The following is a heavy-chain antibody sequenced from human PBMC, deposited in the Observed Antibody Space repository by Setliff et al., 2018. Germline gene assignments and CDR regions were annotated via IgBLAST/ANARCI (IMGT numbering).Heavy chain of an antibody. CDR2: IKPNTGGT. Sequence: ASVKVSCKASGYTFTGHYLHWARQAPGQGLEWMGRIKPNTGGTTYAQKFLGRVTMTGVTSINTTYMELSGLRSDDTAVYYCARLALTGYDSSGYYYALDYYYYMDVWGKGTTGTVSS. CDR1: GYTFTGHY. D-gene: IGHD3-22*01. CDR3: ARLALTGYDSSGYYYALDYYYYMDV. J-gene: IGHJ6*03. V-gene: IGHV1-2*06.